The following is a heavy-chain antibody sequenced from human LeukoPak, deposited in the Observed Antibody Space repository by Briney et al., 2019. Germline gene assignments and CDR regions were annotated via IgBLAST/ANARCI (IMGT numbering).Heavy chain of an antibody. V-gene: IGHV3-23*01. Sequence: GGSLRLSCAASGFTLSKHPMYWVRQAPGKGLEWVSSLSDTGDSRHYADSVKGRFTISRDSARGALYLQMNSLRAEDTAVYYCAKGDCVSGSCYFDDWGQGSQVTVSS. J-gene: IGHJ4*02. CDR1: GFTLSKHP. CDR3: AKGDCVSGSCYFDD. D-gene: IGHD2-15*01. CDR2: LSDTGDSR.